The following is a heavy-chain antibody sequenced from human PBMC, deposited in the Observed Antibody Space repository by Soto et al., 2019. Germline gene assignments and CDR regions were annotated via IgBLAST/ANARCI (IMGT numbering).Heavy chain of an antibody. V-gene: IGHV3-30-3*01. J-gene: IGHJ6*02. CDR1: KFTFSSYP. Sequence: QVQLVESGGGVVQPGRSLRLSCAASKFTFSSYPMHWVRQAPGKGLEWVALISFDGSNQYYPDSVKGRFTISRDNSRNTLYLQMNSLRAGDTAVYYCARDRSSGYYPRYSMDVWGQGTTVTVSS. CDR3: ARDRSSGYYPRYSMDV. CDR2: ISFDGSNQ. D-gene: IGHD3-22*01.